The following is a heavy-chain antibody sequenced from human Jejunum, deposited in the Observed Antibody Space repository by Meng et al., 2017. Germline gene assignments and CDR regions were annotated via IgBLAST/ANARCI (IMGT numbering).Heavy chain of an antibody. D-gene: IGHD3-16*01. CDR1: GFTFSSYA. V-gene: IGHV3-30*10. J-gene: IGHJ4*02. Sequence: VQLVESGGGVVQPGRSLRLSCAASGFTFSSYAMHWVRQAPGKGLEWVSFISYDGRTKYYTDSVKGRFTVSRDDSENTLFLQMNSLRSEDTVMYYCVRDAFFGGGWGQGTLVTVSS. CDR3: VRDAFFGGG. CDR2: ISYDGRTK.